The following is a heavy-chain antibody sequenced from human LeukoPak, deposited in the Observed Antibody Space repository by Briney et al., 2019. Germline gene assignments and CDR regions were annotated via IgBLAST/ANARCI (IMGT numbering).Heavy chain of an antibody. Sequence: KSSETLSLTCTVSGGSISSYYWSWIRQPPGKGLEWIGYIYYSGSTNYNPSLKSRVTISVDTSKNQFSLKLSSVTAADTAVYYCARGARGYSYGHFDYWGQGTLVNVSS. D-gene: IGHD5-18*01. V-gene: IGHV4-59*01. J-gene: IGHJ4*02. CDR3: ARGARGYSYGHFDY. CDR1: GGSISSYY. CDR2: IYYSGST.